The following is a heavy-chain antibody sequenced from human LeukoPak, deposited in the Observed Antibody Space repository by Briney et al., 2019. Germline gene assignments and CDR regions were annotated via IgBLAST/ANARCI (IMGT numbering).Heavy chain of an antibody. V-gene: IGHV4-59*08. CDR3: ARNRGGYSYGVFDS. CDR1: GGSISSYY. CDR2: IYYSGST. D-gene: IGHD5-18*01. Sequence: SETLSLTCTVSGGSISSYYWSWIRQPPGKGLEWIGYIYYSGSTNYNPSLKSRVTISVDTSKNQFSLKLSSVTAADTAVYYCARNRGGYSYGVFDSWARGTRAPVSS. J-gene: IGHJ4*02.